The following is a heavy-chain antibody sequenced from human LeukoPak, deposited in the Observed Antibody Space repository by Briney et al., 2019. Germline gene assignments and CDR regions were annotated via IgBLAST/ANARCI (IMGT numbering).Heavy chain of an antibody. D-gene: IGHD3-3*01. V-gene: IGHV3-15*01. CDR3: STAVEPTIIGAKNAFDI. CDR2: IKSKTDGGTT. Sequence: GGSLRLSCAASGFTFSNALMTWVRQAPGKGLEWVGRIKSKTDGGTTDYAAPVKGRFTISRDDSKNTLYLQMNSLKTEDTAVYYCSTAVEPTIIGAKNAFDIWGQGTMVTVSS. CDR1: GFTFSNAL. J-gene: IGHJ3*02.